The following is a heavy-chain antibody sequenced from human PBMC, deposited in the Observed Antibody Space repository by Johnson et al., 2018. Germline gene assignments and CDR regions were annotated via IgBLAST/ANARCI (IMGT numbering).Heavy chain of an antibody. CDR2: IRSKAYGGTT. V-gene: IGHV3-49*03. J-gene: IGHJ1*01. D-gene: IGHD1-14*01. CDR3: SRVRSRNAAEYFQH. CDR1: GFTSGDYA. Sequence: VQLVQSGGGLVQPGRSLRLSCTASGFTSGDYAMSWFRQAPGTGLEWLCFIRSKAYGGTTEYAASVKGEFTISRDDSKCIAYLQMNSLKTEDTAVFYCSRVRSRNAAEYFQHWGQDTLVTVSA.